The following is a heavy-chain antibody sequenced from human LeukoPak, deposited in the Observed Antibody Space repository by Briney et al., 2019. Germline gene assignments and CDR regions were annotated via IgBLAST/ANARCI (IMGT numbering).Heavy chain of an antibody. D-gene: IGHD4-11*01. J-gene: IGHJ5*02. V-gene: IGHV3-74*01. CDR1: GFTFSSYW. CDR3: ARQRDSNWFDP. CDR2: IYSDGTIT. Sequence: QSGGSLRLSCAASGFTFSSYWMHWVRQAPGKGLVWVSRIYSDGTITSYADSVKGRFTISRDNAKNTLYLQMNSLRAEDTAVYYCARQRDSNWFDPWGQGTLVTVSS.